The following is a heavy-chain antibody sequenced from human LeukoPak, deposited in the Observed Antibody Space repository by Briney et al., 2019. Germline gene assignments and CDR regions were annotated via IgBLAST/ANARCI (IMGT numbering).Heavy chain of an antibody. D-gene: IGHD3-22*01. J-gene: IGHJ3*02. CDR2: ISYDGSNK. CDR3: ARDYYYDSSGSDAFDI. CDR1: GFTFSSYA. V-gene: IGHV3-30*01. Sequence: GGSLRLSCAASGFTFSSYAMHWVRQAPGKGLEWVAVISYDGSNKYYADSVKGRFTISRDNSKNTLYLQMNSLRAEDTAVYYCARDYYYDSSGSDAFDIWGQGTMVTASS.